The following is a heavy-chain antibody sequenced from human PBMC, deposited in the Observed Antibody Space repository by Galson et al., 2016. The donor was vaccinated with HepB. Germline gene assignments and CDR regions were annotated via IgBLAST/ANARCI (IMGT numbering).Heavy chain of an antibody. J-gene: IGHJ4*02. CDR3: AREDPNVAVAALDY. D-gene: IGHD6-19*01. CDR2: IWYDGSNK. CDR1: RFTFSRYG. Sequence: SLRLSCAASRFTFSRYGMHWVRQAPGKGLEWVAGIWYDGSNKHYADSVKGRFTISRDNSKNTLYLQMNSLRAEDTAVYYCAREDPNVAVAALDYWGQGTLVTVSS. V-gene: IGHV3-33*01.